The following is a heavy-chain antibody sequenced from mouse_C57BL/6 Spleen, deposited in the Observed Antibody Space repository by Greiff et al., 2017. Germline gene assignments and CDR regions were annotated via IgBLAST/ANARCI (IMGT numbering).Heavy chain of an antibody. J-gene: IGHJ2*01. CDR3: AIPSAYGSSYDYVDY. D-gene: IGHD1-1*01. CDR1: GFNIKDYY. Sequence: VQLQQSGAELVKPGASVKLSCTASGFNIKDYYMHWVKQRTEQGLEWIGRIDPEDGETKYAPKFQGKATITADTSSNTAYLQLSRLTSEDTAVYDCAIPSAYGSSYDYVDYWGQGTTLTVSS. CDR2: IDPEDGET. V-gene: IGHV14-2*01.